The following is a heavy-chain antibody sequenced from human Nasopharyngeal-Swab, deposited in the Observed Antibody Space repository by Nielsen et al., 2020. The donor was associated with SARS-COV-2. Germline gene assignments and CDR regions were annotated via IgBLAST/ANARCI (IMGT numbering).Heavy chain of an antibody. Sequence: GESLKISCAASGFTFSSYNMNWVRQAPGKGLEWVSSISSSSSYIYYADPVKGRFTISRDNAKNSLYLQMNSLRAEDTAVYYCARLGTESYHYYSLDVWGQGTTVTVSS. CDR1: GFTFSSYN. D-gene: IGHD1-1*01. J-gene: IGHJ6*02. CDR3: ARLGTESYHYYSLDV. CDR2: ISSSSSYI. V-gene: IGHV3-21*01.